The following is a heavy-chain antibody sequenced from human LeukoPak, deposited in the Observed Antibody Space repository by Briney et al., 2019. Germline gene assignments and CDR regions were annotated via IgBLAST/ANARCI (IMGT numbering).Heavy chain of an antibody. V-gene: IGHV4-4*07. CDR2: IYYSGST. CDR3: ARVGDSSGYYRLGYFDY. D-gene: IGHD3-22*01. J-gene: IGHJ4*02. CDR1: GGSISSYY. Sequence: SETLSLTCTVSGGSISSYYWSWIRQPAGKGLEWIGSIYYSGSTYYNPPLKSRVTISVDTSKNQFSLKLSSVTAADTAVYYCARVGDSSGYYRLGYFDYWGQGTLVTVSS.